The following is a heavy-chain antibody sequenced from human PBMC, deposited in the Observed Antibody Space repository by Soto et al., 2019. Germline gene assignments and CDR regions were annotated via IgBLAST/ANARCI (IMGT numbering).Heavy chain of an antibody. CDR3: ARTWPQQTNYYDSSGRRAPDAFDI. V-gene: IGHV1-18*04. J-gene: IGHJ3*02. CDR1: GYTFTSYG. CDR2: ISAYNGNT. D-gene: IGHD3-22*01. Sequence: ASVKVSCKASGYTFTSYGISWVRQAPGQGLEWMGWISAYNGNTNYAQKLQGRVTMTTDTSTSTAYMELRSLRSDDTAVYYCARTWPQQTNYYDSSGRRAPDAFDIWGQGTRGTVS.